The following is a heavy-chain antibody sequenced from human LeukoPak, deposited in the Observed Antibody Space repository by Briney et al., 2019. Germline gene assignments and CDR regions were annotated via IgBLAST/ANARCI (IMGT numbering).Heavy chain of an antibody. CDR2: INHSGST. D-gene: IGHD3-10*01. CDR3: ARSLPNYYGSGSYLYY. J-gene: IGHJ4*02. CDR1: GGSFSGYY. Sequence: PSETLSLTCAVYGGSFSGYYWSWIRQPPGKGLEWIGEINHSGSTNYIPSLKSRVTISVDTSKNQFSLKLSSVTAADTAVYYCARSLPNYYGSGSYLYYWGQGTLVTVSS. V-gene: IGHV4-34*01.